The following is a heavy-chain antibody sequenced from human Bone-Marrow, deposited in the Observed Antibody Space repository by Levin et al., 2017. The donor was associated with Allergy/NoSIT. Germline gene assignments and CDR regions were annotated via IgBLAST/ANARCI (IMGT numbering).Heavy chain of an antibody. CDR3: ERRAPNRIGTTGNWFDP. V-gene: IGHV5-51*01. Sequence: GESLKISCPGSGYSFTTSWIGWVRQMPGKGLEWMGIIYPRDSDTRYSPSFEGQVTISADKSISTAYLQWNSLKASDTAMYYCERRAPNRIGTTGNWFDPWGQGTLVTVSS. J-gene: IGHJ5*02. D-gene: IGHD1-7*01. CDR2: IYPRDSDT. CDR1: GYSFTTSW.